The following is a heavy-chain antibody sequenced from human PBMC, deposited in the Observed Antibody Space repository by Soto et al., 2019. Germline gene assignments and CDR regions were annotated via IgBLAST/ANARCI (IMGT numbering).Heavy chain of an antibody. J-gene: IGHJ4*02. CDR1: GFTFSSYS. V-gene: IGHV3-21*01. CDR2: ISSSSRYI. Sequence: EVQLVESGGGLVKPGGSLRLSCATSGFTFSSYSMNWVRQAPGTGLEWIASISSSSRYIYYADSVKCRFTISRDNAKHSLYLPMNSLRDADTAVYYCASSRMAGYHSLHYRGQGALITVYS. CDR3: ASSRMAGYHSLHY. D-gene: IGHD6-19*01.